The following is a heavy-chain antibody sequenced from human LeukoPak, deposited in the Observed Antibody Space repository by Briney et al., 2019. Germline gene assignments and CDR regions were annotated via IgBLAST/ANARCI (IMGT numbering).Heavy chain of an antibody. CDR2: IYYTGST. CDR3: ARAYSSSWYWFDP. D-gene: IGHD6-13*01. J-gene: IGHJ5*02. CDR1: GGSISSYY. Sequence: SETLSLTCTASGGSISSYYWSWIRQPPGKGLEWIGYIYYTGSTNYNPSLKSRVTISVDTSKNQFSLKLRSVTAADTAVYYCARAYSSSWYWFDPWGQGTLVTVSS. V-gene: IGHV4-59*01.